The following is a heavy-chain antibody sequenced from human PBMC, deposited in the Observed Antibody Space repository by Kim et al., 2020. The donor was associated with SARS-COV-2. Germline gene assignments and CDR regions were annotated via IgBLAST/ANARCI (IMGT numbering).Heavy chain of an antibody. D-gene: IGHD1-26*01. CDR2: ISGSGTET. V-gene: IGHV3-23*01. CDR3: ARDLWDYSGDDF. CDR1: GFTFSINA. J-gene: IGHJ4*02. Sequence: GGSLRLSCVASGFTFSINAMNWVRQAPGKGLEWVSAISGSGTETYYAGSVKGRFTISRDISKNTLYLQMNSLRPEDTAVYYCARDLWDYSGDDFGGQGTLVTVSS.